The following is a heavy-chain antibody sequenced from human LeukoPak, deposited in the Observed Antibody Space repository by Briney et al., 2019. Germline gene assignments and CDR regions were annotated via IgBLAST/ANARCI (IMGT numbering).Heavy chain of an antibody. D-gene: IGHD3-22*01. CDR1: GFTFSSDA. J-gene: IGHJ3*02. V-gene: IGHV3-23*01. CDR2: ISGSGGST. Sequence: GGSLRLSCAASGFTFSSDAMSWVRQAPGKGLEWVSAISGSGGSTYYADSVKGRFTISRDNSKNTLYLQMNSLRAEDTAVYYCAKVGRDYYDSSGYYFVDAFDIWGQGTMVTVSS. CDR3: AKVGRDYYDSSGYYFVDAFDI.